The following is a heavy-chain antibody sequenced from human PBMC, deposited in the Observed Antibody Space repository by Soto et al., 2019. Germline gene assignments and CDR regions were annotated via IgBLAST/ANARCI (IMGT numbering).Heavy chain of an antibody. CDR2: ISYDGSNK. CDR3: ARETPGWNPFDY. J-gene: IGHJ4*02. Sequence: QVQLVESGGGVVQPGRSLRLSCAASGFTFSRYVMHWVRQAPGKGLEWAALISYDGSNKQYADSVKGRFTISRDNSKNTPYLQVNSLRSEDTAVYYCARETPGWNPFDYWGQGTLVTVSS. CDR1: GFTFSRYV. D-gene: IGHD1-1*01. V-gene: IGHV3-30*03.